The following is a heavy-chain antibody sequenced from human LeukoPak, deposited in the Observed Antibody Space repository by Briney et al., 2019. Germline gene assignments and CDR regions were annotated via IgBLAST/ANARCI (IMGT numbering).Heavy chain of an antibody. CDR1: GGSISSDYY. V-gene: IGHV4-59*01. CDR2: IYYNEDT. J-gene: IGHJ4*02. D-gene: IGHD3-22*01. CDR3: ARSSGYMSY. Sequence: PSETLSLTCTVSGGSISSDYYWSWIRQPPGERLEWIGYIYYNEDTYYNPSLKSRVTISVDAPKNQFSLKLSTVTAADTAVYYCARSSGYMSYWGQGTLVTVSS.